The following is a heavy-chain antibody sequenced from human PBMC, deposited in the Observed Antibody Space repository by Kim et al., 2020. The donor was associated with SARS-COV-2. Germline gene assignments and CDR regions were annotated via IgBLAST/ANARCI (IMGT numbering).Heavy chain of an antibody. D-gene: IGHD3-3*01. V-gene: IGHV4-34*04. J-gene: IGHJ6*01. CDR2: MNNSGNI. CDR3: ACGRPVYDSVDV. CDR1: GGSTSDHY. Sequence: SETLSLTCAVYGGSTSDHYWTWSRHPPGKGLEWVGEMNNSGNISTNPSLTLRGTTSIDTSRNQFSLTLRSMTATATAVADCACGRPVYDSVDV.